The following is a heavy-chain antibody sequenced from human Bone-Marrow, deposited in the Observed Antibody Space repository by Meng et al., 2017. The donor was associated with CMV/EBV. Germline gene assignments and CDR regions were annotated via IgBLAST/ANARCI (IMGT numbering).Heavy chain of an antibody. V-gene: IGHV3-23*01. J-gene: IGHJ4*02. CDR1: GFTFSGYA. Sequence: SGATSGFTFSGYAVSWVRQAPGKGLEGVSGISGTGTAPYYRDSVKGRFTISRDNSKKTVFLQMNSLRVEDTAVYYCATLSDYRFDFWGQGTLVTVSS. CDR2: ISGTGTAP. D-gene: IGHD4-17*01. CDR3: ATLSDYRFDF.